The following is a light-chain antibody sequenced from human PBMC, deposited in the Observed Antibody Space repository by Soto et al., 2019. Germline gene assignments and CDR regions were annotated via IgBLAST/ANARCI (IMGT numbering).Light chain of an antibody. V-gene: IGLV2-14*01. CDR2: DVS. J-gene: IGLJ2*01. CDR3: SSYTSNRIPI. CDR1: SSDVGNYNY. Sequence: QSALTQPASVSGSPGQSITISCTGTSSDVGNYNYVSWYQQHPGKAPKLMIYDVSNRPSGVSSHFSGSKSGNTASPTISGLQAEDEADYYCSSYTSNRIPIFGGGTKLTVL.